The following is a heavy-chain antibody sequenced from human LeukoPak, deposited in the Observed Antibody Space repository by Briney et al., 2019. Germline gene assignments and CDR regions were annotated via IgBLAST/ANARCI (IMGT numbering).Heavy chain of an antibody. CDR2: ISHTGTT. CDR3: ARELWGVADY. V-gene: IGHV4-59*05. Sequence: PGGSLRLSCAASGFTVSNNYMSWVRQPPGKGLEWSGSISHTGTTYYKPSLKSQVTISVDASKSQFSLRLNSVTAADTAVYFCARELWGVADYWGQGTLVTVSS. CDR1: GFTVSNNY. J-gene: IGHJ4*02. D-gene: IGHD3-10*01.